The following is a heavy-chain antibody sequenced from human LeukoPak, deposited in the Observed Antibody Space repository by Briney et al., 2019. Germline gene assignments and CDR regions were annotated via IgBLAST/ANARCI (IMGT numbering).Heavy chain of an antibody. CDR3: SRGGVFHGFDI. CDR1: GFAFSRYA. CDR2: INSGSDDI. Sequence: PGGSLRLSCAASGFAFSRYAMNWVRQAPGKGLKWVSYINSGSDDILYADSVKGRFTISRDNAKNTLYLQMDSLRAEDTAAYYCSRGGVFHGFDIWGQGTTVTVSS. V-gene: IGHV3-21*05. D-gene: IGHD2-21*01. J-gene: IGHJ3*02.